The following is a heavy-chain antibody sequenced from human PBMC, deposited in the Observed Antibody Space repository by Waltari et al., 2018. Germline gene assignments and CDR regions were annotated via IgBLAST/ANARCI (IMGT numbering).Heavy chain of an antibody. CDR1: GFAFRLYP. Sequence: DVQLLESGGGLVQPGGSLRLSCAACGFAFRLYPISWVGQAPGKGLEWVSVSSGGNTYYADSVKGWFTISRDSSKNTLYLQMNSLRAEDTAVYYCAKGMIGHYGFDYRGQGTLVTVSS. D-gene: IGHD4-17*01. J-gene: IGHJ4*02. V-gene: IGHV3-23*01. CDR3: AKGMIGHYGFDY. CDR2: SSGGNT.